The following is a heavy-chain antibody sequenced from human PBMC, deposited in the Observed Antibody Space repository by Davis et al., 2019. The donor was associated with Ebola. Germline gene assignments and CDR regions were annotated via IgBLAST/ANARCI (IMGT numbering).Heavy chain of an antibody. D-gene: IGHD4-11*01. J-gene: IGHJ4*02. V-gene: IGHV1-2*06. CDR1: GYTFTNYN. CDR3: ARGHNYAHEY. Sequence: ASVKVSCKASGYTFTNYNIHWVRQAPGQGLEWMGRVVSNNGGTHYAQKFQGRVTMTRDTSISTVYMELSSLRYDDTADYYCARGHNYAHEYWGQGTLVTVSS. CDR2: VVSNNGGT.